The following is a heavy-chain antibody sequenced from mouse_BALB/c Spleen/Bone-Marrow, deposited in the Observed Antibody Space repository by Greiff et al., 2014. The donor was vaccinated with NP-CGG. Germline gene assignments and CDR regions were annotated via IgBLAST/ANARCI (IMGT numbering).Heavy chain of an antibody. CDR2: ITYSDNT. V-gene: IGHV3-2*02. CDR1: GYSITSDYS. D-gene: IGHD2-4*01. J-gene: IGHJ4*01. CDR3: ARSTMRGAMDY. Sequence: VQLKGAGPGPGKTSPSLSPTCTVTGYSITSDYSWDWVRPFSGNKLEWSGYITYSDNTNYNPSLKSRISITRDASKNQFFLQLNSVTTEDTATYYCARSTMRGAMDYWGQGTSVTVSS.